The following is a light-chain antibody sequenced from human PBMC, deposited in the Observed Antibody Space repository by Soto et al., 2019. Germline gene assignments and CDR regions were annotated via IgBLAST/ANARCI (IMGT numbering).Light chain of an antibody. Sequence: EIVLAQSPATLSFSPGERATLSCRARQSVISYLASYSLKPGQAPRLLIYDSSHRATGSIVSFSGSGSGRDFPLTIGSLQSEDFAVYNCTQYNNWVPTFGQGNKVDIK. CDR3: TQYNNWVPT. CDR1: QSVISY. CDR2: DSS. J-gene: IGKJ1*01. V-gene: IGKV3-11*02.